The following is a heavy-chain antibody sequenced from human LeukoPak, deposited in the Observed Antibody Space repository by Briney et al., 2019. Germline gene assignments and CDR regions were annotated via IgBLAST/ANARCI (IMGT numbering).Heavy chain of an antibody. V-gene: IGHV3-9*01. D-gene: IGHD3-22*01. CDR3: AKDLEGYYYDSSGYYGRKAFDI. CDR1: GFTFDDYA. Sequence: GGSLRLSCAASGFTFDDYAMHWVRQAPGKGLEWVSGISWNSGSIGYADSVKGRFTISRDNAKNSLYLQMNSLRAEDTALYYCAKDLEGYYYDSSGYYGRKAFDIWGQGTMVTVSS. J-gene: IGHJ3*02. CDR2: ISWNSGSI.